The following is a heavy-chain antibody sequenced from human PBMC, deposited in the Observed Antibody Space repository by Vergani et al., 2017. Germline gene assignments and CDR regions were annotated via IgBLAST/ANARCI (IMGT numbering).Heavy chain of an antibody. CDR3: ARHGPNPYVDTAMVYNWFDP. V-gene: IGHV3-21*01. CDR2: ISSSSSYI. Sequence: EVQLVESGGGLVKPGGSLRLSCAASGFTFSSYSMNWVRQAPGKGLEWVSSISSSSSYIYYADSVKGRFTISRDNAKNSLYLQMNSLRAEDTAVYYCARHGPNPYVDTAMVYNWFDPWGQGTLVTVSS. D-gene: IGHD5-18*01. CDR1: GFTFSSYS. J-gene: IGHJ5*02.